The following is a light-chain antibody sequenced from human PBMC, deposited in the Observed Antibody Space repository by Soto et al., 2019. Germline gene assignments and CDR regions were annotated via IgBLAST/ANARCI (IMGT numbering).Light chain of an antibody. V-gene: IGLV3-21*04. J-gene: IGLJ1*01. CDR3: QVWDIMTDNYV. CDR2: YAS. Sequence: SYELTQPPSVSVAPEKTATITCGGNNIGNKRVHWYRQKPGQAPVLLISYASDRPSGIPERFSGSNSDNTATLTISRVEAGDEADYYCQVWDIMTDNYVFGSGTKVTVL. CDR1: NIGNKR.